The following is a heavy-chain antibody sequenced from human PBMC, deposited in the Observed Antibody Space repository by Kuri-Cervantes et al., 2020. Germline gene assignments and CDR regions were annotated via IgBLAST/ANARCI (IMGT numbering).Heavy chain of an antibody. CDR3: VRFGESWTDY. CDR1: GGSISSSSYY. Sequence: SETLSLTCTVSGGSISSSSYYWGWIRQPPGKGLEWIGSIYYSGSTYYNPSLKSRVTISVDTSKNQFSLKLSSVTAADTAVYYCVRFGESWTDYWGQGTLVTVSS. CDR2: IYYSGST. J-gene: IGHJ4*02. D-gene: IGHD3-10*01. V-gene: IGHV4-39*07.